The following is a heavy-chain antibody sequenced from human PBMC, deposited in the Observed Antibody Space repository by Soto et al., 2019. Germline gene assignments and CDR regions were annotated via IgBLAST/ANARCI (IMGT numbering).Heavy chain of an antibody. Sequence: SETLSLTCAVYGVSFSGYYWSWIRQPPGKGLEWIGEINHSGSTNYNPSLKSRVTISVDTSKNQFSLKLSSVTAADTAVYYCASGYFDWFGRLVFWFYPRGQGTLVTVS. J-gene: IGHJ5*02. D-gene: IGHD3-9*01. CDR2: INHSGST. V-gene: IGHV4-34*01. CDR1: GVSFSGYY. CDR3: ASGYFDWFGRLVFWFYP.